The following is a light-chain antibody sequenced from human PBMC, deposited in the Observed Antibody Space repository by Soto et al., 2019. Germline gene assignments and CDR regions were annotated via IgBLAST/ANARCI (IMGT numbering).Light chain of an antibody. CDR2: EDS. V-gene: IGLV2-23*01. CDR3: CSYTGGTTAYV. J-gene: IGLJ1*01. CDR1: RNDVGNYNL. Sequence: VLTQPASVSGSPGQSITVSCTGSRNDVGNYNLVSWYQQSPGKAPKLLIYEDSKRPSGVSNRFSGSKSSDTASLTISGLQTEDEADYYCCSYTGGTTAYVFGTGTKVTVL.